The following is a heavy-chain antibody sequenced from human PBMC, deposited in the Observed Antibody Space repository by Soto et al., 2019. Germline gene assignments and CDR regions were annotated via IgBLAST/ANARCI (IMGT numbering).Heavy chain of an antibody. CDR3: ARPVSAVGRRGYFDF. V-gene: IGHV4-31*03. Sequence: QVQLQESGPGLVKPSETLSLTCTVSGGSMSTSAYYWSWIRQHPGKGLEWIGYIYYSGSTFYNPSLMSRVTISVDTSKHQCSLKMTSVTAADTAIYYCARPVSAVGRRGYFDFWGLGTLVTVSS. D-gene: IGHD5-18*01. CDR1: GGSMSTSAYY. J-gene: IGHJ4*02. CDR2: IYYSGST.